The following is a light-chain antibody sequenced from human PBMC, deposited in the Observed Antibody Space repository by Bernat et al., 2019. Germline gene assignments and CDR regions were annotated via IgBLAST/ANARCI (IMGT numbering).Light chain of an antibody. CDR3: QQCYSTPLT. J-gene: IGKJ4*01. V-gene: IGKV1-39*01. CDR1: QSISSY. CDR2: AAS. Sequence: DIQMTQSPSSLSASVGDSVTITCRASQSISSYLNWYQQKPGKAPKVLIYAASTLQSGVPSRFSGSGSGTEFTLTISSLQPEDFATYYCQQCYSTPLTFGGGTKVEIK.